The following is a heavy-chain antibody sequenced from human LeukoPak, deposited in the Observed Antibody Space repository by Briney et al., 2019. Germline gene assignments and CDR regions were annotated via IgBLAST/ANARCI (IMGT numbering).Heavy chain of an antibody. CDR3: ARGSKQGVSYTDGPMVRGVINLDY. Sequence: GASVKVSCKASGYTFTSYAMNWVRQAPGQGLEWMGWINTNTGNPTYAQGFTGRFVFSLDTSVSSTAYLLISSLKAEDTAMYYCARGSKQGVSYTDGPMVRGVINLDYWGQGILVTVSS. J-gene: IGHJ4*02. CDR1: GYTFTSYA. D-gene: IGHD3-10*01. CDR2: INTNTGNP. V-gene: IGHV7-4-1*02.